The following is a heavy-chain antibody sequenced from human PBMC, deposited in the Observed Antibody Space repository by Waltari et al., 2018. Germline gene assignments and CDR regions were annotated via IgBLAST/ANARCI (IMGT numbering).Heavy chain of an antibody. CDR2: IYHSGST. D-gene: IGHD4-4*01. CDR3: AREVSATVKGGDYYYYYMDV. Sequence: QVQLQESGPGLVKPSETLSLTCTVSGYSISSGYYWGWIRQPPGKGLEWIGSIYHSGSTYHNPSLKSRVTISVDTSKNQFSLKLSAVTAADTAVYYCAREVSATVKGGDYYYYYMDVWGKGTTVTVSS. V-gene: IGHV4-38-2*02. J-gene: IGHJ6*03. CDR1: GYSISSGYY.